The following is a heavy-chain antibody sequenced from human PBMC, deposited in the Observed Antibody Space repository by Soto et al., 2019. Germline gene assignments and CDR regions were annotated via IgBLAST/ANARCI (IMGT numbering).Heavy chain of an antibody. J-gene: IGHJ4*02. CDR1: GFTFSSYW. D-gene: IGHD2-15*01. Sequence: LRLSCAASGFTFSSYWMSWVRQAPGKGLEWVANIKQDGSEKYYVDSVKGRFTISRDNAKNSLYLQMNSLRAEDTAVYYCARGGEDIVVVVAATDFDYWGQGTLVTVSS. V-gene: IGHV3-7*01. CDR2: IKQDGSEK. CDR3: ARGGEDIVVVVAATDFDY.